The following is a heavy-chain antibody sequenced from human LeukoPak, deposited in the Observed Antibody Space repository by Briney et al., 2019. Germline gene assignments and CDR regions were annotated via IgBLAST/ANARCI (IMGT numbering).Heavy chain of an antibody. V-gene: IGHV3-23*01. D-gene: IGHD3-16*02. J-gene: IGHJ4*02. Sequence: GGSLRLSCAASGFTFSSYAMSWVRQAPGKGLEWVSAISGSGGSTYYADPVKGRFTISRDNSKNTLYLQMNSLRAEDTAVYYCAKDRRSLVITFGGVIVPFDYWGQGTLVTVSS. CDR2: ISGSGGST. CDR1: GFTFSSYA. CDR3: AKDRRSLVITFGGVIVPFDY.